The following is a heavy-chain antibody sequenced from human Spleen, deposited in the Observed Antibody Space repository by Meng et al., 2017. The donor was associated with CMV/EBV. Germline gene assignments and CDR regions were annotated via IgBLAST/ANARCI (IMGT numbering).Heavy chain of an antibody. CDR1: GYTFTSYG. CDR2: ISAYNGNT. Sequence: QVQLVQSGAAVKKPGASVKVSCKASGYTFTSYGISWVRQAPGQGLEWMGWISAYNGNTNYAQKLQGRVTMTTDTSTSTAYMELRSLRSDDTAVYYCARDESSGWSRGYWFDPWGQGTLVTVSS. CDR3: ARDESSGWSRGYWFDP. D-gene: IGHD6-19*01. J-gene: IGHJ5*02. V-gene: IGHV1-18*01.